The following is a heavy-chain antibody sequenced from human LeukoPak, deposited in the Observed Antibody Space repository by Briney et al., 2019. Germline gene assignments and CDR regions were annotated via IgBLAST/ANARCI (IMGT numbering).Heavy chain of an antibody. CDR3: AREMRVCTSISCPSYYLDY. CDR2: IYYSGST. V-gene: IGHV4-30-4*01. Sequence: SETLSLTCTVSGGSISSGDYYWSWIRQPPGKGPEWIGYIYYSGSTYYNPSLKSRVTISVDTSKNQFSLKLSPVTAADTAVYYCAREMRVCTSISCPSYYLDYWGQGTLVTVSS. CDR1: GGSISSGDYY. J-gene: IGHJ4*02. D-gene: IGHD2-2*01.